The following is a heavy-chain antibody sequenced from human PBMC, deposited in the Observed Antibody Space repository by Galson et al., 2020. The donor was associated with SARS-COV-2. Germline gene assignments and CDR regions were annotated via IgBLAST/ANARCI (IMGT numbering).Heavy chain of an antibody. Sequence: GGSLRLSCEASGFIVRNVYMSWVRPTPGKGLEWVSLINSGDRTSYADSVKGRFTISRDNSKNTVYLQMNSLRAEDTAVYYCTRERFSFIRGFDGMDVWGQGTTVTVSS. J-gene: IGHJ6*02. CDR2: INSGDRT. CDR1: GFIVRNVY. D-gene: IGHD3-10*01. CDR3: TRERFSFIRGFDGMDV. V-gene: IGHV3-53*01.